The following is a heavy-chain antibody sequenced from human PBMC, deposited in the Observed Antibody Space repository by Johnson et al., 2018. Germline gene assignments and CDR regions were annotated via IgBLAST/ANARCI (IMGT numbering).Heavy chain of an antibody. J-gene: IGHJ6*03. CDR1: GYTFTSYD. V-gene: IGHV1-8*01. D-gene: IGHD1-14*01. Sequence: QVQLVQSGAEVKKPGASXKVSCKASGYTFTSYDINWVRQATGQGLEWMGWMNPNSGNTGYAQKFQGRVTMTRNTPRSTAYMELSSLRSEDTAVYYCASLRAVTGGYYYYYMDVWGKGTTVTVSS. CDR2: MNPNSGNT. CDR3: ASLRAVTGGYYYYYMDV.